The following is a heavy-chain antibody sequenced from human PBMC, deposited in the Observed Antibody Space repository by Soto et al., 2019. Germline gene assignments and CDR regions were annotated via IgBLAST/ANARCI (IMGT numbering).Heavy chain of an antibody. J-gene: IGHJ6*02. CDR1: SYTFTSYG. Sequence: QAQLVQSGAEVKKPGASVKVSCKASSYTFTSYGITWVRQAPGQGLEWMGWISTHNGNTNYTQKLQDRGTMTSDTSTSTAYMELSSLRYDDTAVYYCAREGKVRRSYSHFYGMDVWGQGTTVTVSS. V-gene: IGHV1-18*01. CDR3: AREGKVRRSYSHFYGMDV. D-gene: IGHD3-10*01. CDR2: ISTHNGNT.